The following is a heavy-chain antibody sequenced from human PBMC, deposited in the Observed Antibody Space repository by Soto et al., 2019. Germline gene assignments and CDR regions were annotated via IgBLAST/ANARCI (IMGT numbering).Heavy chain of an antibody. D-gene: IGHD5-12*01. Sequence: QLQLQESGSGLVKPSQTLSLTCAVSGGSISSGGYSWSWIRQPPGKGLEWIGYIYHSGSTYYNPSLKCRVTVAVDRSKNQFSLKLSSVTAADTAVFYCAAGGGLPRYYWGQGTLVTVSS. V-gene: IGHV4-30-2*01. CDR1: GGSISSGGYS. CDR3: AAGGGLPRYY. CDR2: IYHSGST. J-gene: IGHJ4*02.